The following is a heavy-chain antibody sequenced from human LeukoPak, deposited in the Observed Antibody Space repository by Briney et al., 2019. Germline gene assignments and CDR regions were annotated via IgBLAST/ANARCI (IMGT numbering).Heavy chain of an antibody. CDR3: ARLNSGYLFYYYYYMDV. D-gene: IGHD5-12*01. CDR2: IYTSGST. V-gene: IGHV4-4*07. CDR1: GGSISSYY. Sequence: SQTLSLTCTVSGGSISSYYWSWIRQPAGKGLEWIGRIYTSGSTNYNPSLKSRVTMSVDTSKNQFSLKLSSVTAADTAVYYCARLNSGYLFYYYYYMDVWGKGATVTVSS. J-gene: IGHJ6*03.